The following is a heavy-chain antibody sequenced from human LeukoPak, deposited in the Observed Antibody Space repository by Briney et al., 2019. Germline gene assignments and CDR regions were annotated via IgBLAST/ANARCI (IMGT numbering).Heavy chain of an antibody. D-gene: IGHD3-10*01. CDR2: KKQDGSEK. CDR3: ARGPRKLWFGEDLGAFDI. J-gene: IGHJ3*02. Sequence: GGSLRLFCAASGDTFSSYWMSWVRQAPEKGLEWVANKKQDGSEKYYVDSVKGRFTISRDNAKNSLYLQMNSLRAEDTAVYYCARGPRKLWFGEDLGAFDIWGQGTMVTVSS. V-gene: IGHV3-7*01. CDR1: GDTFSSYW.